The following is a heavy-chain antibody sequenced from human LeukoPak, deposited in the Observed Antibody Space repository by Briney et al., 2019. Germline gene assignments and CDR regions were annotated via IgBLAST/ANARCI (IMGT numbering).Heavy chain of an antibody. V-gene: IGHV3-23*03. CDR3: VRDSSFADYSTAFDY. J-gene: IGHJ4*02. D-gene: IGHD4-11*01. CDR1: GFIFSNYA. Sequence: GGSLRLSCAASGFIFSNYAMTCVRQAPGKGLEWVSSSGSTIDYADSLKGRCTISRENYKNPLYLQMNSLRAEDSAVYYCVRDSSFADYSTAFDYWGQGALVTVSS. CDR2: SGSTI.